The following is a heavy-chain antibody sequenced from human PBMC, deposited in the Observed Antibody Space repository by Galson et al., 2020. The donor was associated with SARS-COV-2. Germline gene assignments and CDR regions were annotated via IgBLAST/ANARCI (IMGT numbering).Heavy chain of an antibody. V-gene: IGHV5-51*01. Sequence: GESLKISCKGSGYSFTNNWIGWVRQMPGKGLEWMGIIYPGDSVTRYSPSFRGQVTISADKSISTAYLQWSSLQASDTAMYYCAGLGFGEPTHWYFDLWGRGTLVTVSS. CDR3: AGLGFGEPTHWYFDL. D-gene: IGHD3-16*01. CDR2: IYPGDSVT. J-gene: IGHJ2*01. CDR1: GYSFTNNW.